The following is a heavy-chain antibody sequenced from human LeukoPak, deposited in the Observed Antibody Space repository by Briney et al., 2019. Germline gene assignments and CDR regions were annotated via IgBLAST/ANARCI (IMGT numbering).Heavy chain of an antibody. CDR3: ARGYLIPFDY. CDR1: GFTFDDYA. CDR2: ISWNSGSI. J-gene: IGHJ4*02. Sequence: GGSLRLSCAASGFTFDDYAMHWVRQAPGKGLEWVSGISWNSGSIGYADSVKGRFTISRDNAKNSLYLQMNSLRAEDTAVYYCARGYLIPFDYWGQGTLVTVSS. D-gene: IGHD1-26*01. V-gene: IGHV3-9*01.